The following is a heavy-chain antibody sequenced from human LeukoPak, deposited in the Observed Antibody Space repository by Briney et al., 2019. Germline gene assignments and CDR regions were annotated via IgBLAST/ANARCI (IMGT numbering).Heavy chain of an antibody. V-gene: IGHV3-48*03. CDR3: ARDLGYCTSTSCYSLYGMDV. D-gene: IGHD2-2*02. Sequence: PGGSLRLPCAASGFTFSSYEMNWVRQAPGKGLEWVSYISSSGSTIYYADSVKGRFTISRDNAKNSLYLQMNSLRAEDTAVYYCARDLGYCTSTSCYSLYGMDVWGKGTTVTVSS. CDR2: ISSSGSTI. J-gene: IGHJ6*04. CDR1: GFTFSSYE.